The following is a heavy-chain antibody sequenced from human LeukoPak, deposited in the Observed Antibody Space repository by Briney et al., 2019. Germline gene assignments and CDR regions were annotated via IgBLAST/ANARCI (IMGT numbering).Heavy chain of an antibody. J-gene: IGHJ4*02. CDR2: IHGNDGRT. CDR3: ARDDAVEGGYLDY. Sequence: PGGSLRLSCAASGFAFNNYAMSWARQTPGKGLEWVARIHGNDGRTFYPDSVKGRFSISRDTSKNTAFLQMNSLRAEDTAVYYCARDDAVEGGYLDYWGQGTRVTVSS. CDR1: GFAFNNYA. V-gene: IGHV3-23*01. D-gene: IGHD2-8*01.